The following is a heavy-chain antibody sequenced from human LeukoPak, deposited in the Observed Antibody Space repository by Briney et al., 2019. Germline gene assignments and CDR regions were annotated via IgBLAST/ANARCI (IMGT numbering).Heavy chain of an antibody. D-gene: IGHD3-22*01. CDR1: GYTFTSYY. V-gene: IGHV1-46*01. CDR3: AREFSGDSSGYYYLHFDY. CDR2: INPSGSST. J-gene: IGHJ4*02. Sequence: ASVKVSCKASGYTFTSYYMHWVRQAPGQGLEWMGLINPSGSSTSYAQKFQGRLSLTRDMSTSTDYMELSSLRSEDTAVYYCAREFSGDSSGYYYLHFDYWGQGTLVTVSS.